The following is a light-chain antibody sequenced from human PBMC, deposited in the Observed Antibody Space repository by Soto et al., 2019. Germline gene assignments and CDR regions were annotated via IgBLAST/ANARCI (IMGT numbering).Light chain of an antibody. CDR1: QSVSTY. CDR3: QQRAGSST. J-gene: IGKJ5*01. V-gene: IGKV3-11*01. Sequence: EIVLTQSPATLSVSPGDRATLSCRASQSVSTYLAWYQQKPGQAPRLLIYDASRRVTGIPARFSGSGSGTDFTLTLSSLEPEDFAVYYCQQRAGSSTFGQGTRLEIK. CDR2: DAS.